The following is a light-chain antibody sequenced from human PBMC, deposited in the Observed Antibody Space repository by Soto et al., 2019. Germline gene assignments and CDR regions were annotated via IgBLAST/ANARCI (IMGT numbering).Light chain of an antibody. CDR3: GQFVSSPPRT. V-gene: IGKV3-20*01. J-gene: IGKJ1*01. CDR1: QSVGDTF. CDR2: GVS. Sequence: EIVLTQSPGTPSLSPGEKATLSCRASQSVGDTFLSWYQQKPGLAPRLLIYGVSNRATGIPDRFSGSGSGTDFILTISRLEPEDFALYYCGQFVSSPPRTFGQGTKVDVK.